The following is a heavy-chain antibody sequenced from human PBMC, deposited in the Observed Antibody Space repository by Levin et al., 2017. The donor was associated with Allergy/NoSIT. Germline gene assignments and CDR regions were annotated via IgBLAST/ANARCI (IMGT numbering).Heavy chain of an antibody. D-gene: IGHD3-10*01. CDR2: IWYDGSNK. V-gene: IGHV3-33*01. CDR3: ARDRGSGSVDAFDS. CDR1: GFTFSSYG. J-gene: IGHJ3*02. Sequence: GGSLRLSCAASGFTFSSYGMHWVRQAPGKGLVWVAVIWYDGSNKYYADSVKGRFTISRDNSKNTLYLQMNSLRAEDTAVYYCARDRGSGSVDAFDSWGQGTMVTVSS.